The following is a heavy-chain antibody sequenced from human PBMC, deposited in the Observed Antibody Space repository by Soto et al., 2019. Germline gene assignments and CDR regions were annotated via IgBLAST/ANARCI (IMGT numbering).Heavy chain of an antibody. CDR2: IWYDGSNK. CDR1: GFTFSSYG. J-gene: IGHJ6*02. V-gene: IGHV3-33*01. CDR3: ARGPNFGVVVAYGMDV. Sequence: QVQLVESGGGVVQPGRSLRLSCAASGFTFSSYGMHWVRQAPGKGLEWVAVIWYDGSNKYYADSVKGRFTISRDNSKSTLYLQMNSLRAEDTAVYYCARGPNFGVVVAYGMDVWGQGTTVTVSS. D-gene: IGHD3-3*01.